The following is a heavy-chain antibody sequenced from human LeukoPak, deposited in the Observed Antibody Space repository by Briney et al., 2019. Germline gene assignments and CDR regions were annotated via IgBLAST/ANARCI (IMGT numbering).Heavy chain of an antibody. CDR3: ARGPGYSSGWSTGIPKGWFDP. Sequence: ASVKVSCKTSGYTFTSYDINWVRQATGQGLEWMGWMNPNSGNTGYAQKFQGRVTMTRNTSINTAYLALSSLRSEDTAVYYCARGPGYSSGWSTGIPKGWFDPWGQGTLVTVSS. V-gene: IGHV1-8*01. CDR2: MNPNSGNT. CDR1: GYTFTSYD. D-gene: IGHD6-19*01. J-gene: IGHJ5*02.